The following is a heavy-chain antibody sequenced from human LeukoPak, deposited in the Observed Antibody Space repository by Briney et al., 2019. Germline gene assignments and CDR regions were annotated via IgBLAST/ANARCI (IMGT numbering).Heavy chain of an antibody. CDR2: ISSSSSYI. D-gene: IGHD1-26*01. J-gene: IGHJ3*02. V-gene: IGHV3-21*01. CDR3: ARDEWGDAFDI. Sequence: GGSLKLSCAASGFAFSSYSMNWVRQAPGKGLEWVSSISSSSSYIHSADSVRGRFTISRDNAKNSLFLQMNSLRAEDTAVYYCARDEWGDAFDIWGQGTMVTVFS. CDR1: GFAFSSYS.